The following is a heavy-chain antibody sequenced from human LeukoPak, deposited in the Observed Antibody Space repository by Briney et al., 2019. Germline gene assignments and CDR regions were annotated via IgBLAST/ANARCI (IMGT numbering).Heavy chain of an antibody. Sequence: PSETLSLTCTVSGGSISSGDYYWSWIRQPPGKGLEWIGYIYYSGSTYYNPSLKSRVTISVDTSKNQFSLKLSSVTAADTAVYYCVRVRVYGGNPEFDYWGQGTLVTVSS. CDR3: VRVRVYGGNPEFDY. CDR2: IYYSGST. V-gene: IGHV4-30-4*08. CDR1: GGSISSGDYY. D-gene: IGHD4-23*01. J-gene: IGHJ4*02.